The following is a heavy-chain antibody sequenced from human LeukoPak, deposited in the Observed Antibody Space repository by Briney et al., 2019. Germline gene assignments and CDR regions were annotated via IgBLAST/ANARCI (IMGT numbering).Heavy chain of an antibody. Sequence: PGGSLRLSCAASGFTFSSYAMSWVRQAPGRGLAWVSGISETGGSTYYVDSVKGRFTISRDNSKNTVYLQMNSLRAEDTAIYYCAKGGVNPVTTGDYWGQGTLVTVSS. CDR2: ISETGGST. D-gene: IGHD4-17*01. CDR1: GFTFSSYA. J-gene: IGHJ4*02. CDR3: AKGGVNPVTTGDY. V-gene: IGHV3-23*01.